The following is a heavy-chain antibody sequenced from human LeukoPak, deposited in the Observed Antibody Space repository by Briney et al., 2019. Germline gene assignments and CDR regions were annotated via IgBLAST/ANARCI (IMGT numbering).Heavy chain of an antibody. CDR2: MQSSGIS. CDR1: GGSISTYH. V-gene: IGHV4-59*01. J-gene: IGHJ4*02. CDR3: ARDKRHSYGRYFDP. D-gene: IGHD5-18*01. Sequence: PSETLSLTCTVSGGSISTYHWNWIRKPPGKGLEWIGYMQSSGISKYNPSLKSRVNTFVDTSKNQFVLNLRSVTAADTAVYYCARDKRHSYGRYFDPWGQGMLVTVSS.